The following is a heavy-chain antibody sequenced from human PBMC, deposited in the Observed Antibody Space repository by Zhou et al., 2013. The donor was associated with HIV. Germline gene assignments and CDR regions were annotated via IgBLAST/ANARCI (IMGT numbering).Heavy chain of an antibody. Sequence: QVQLVQSGAEVKKPGASVKVSCKASGYTFTSFYIHWVRQAPGQGLEWMGIINPSGGSTTYAQKFQGRVAMTRDTSTSTVYMDLSSLRSGETAVFYCARDFHDYGGNSFDIWGQGTLVTVSS. J-gene: IGHJ4*02. CDR2: INPSGGST. CDR3: ARDFHDYGGNSFDI. D-gene: IGHD4-17*01. CDR1: GYTFTSFY. V-gene: IGHV1-46*01.